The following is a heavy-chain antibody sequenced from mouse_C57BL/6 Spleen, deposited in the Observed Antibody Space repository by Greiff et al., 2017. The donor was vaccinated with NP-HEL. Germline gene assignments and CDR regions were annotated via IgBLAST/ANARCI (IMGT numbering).Heavy chain of an antibody. CDR3: TRDNGYPWYFDV. CDR1: GFTFSSYA. Sequence: DVMLVESGEGLVKPGGSLKLSCAASGFTFSSYAMSWVRQTPEKRLEWVAYISSGGDYIYYADTVKGRFTISRDNARNTLYLQMSSLKSEDTAMYYCTRDNGYPWYFDVWGTGTTVTVSS. D-gene: IGHD2-2*01. CDR2: ISSGGDYI. J-gene: IGHJ1*03. V-gene: IGHV5-9-1*02.